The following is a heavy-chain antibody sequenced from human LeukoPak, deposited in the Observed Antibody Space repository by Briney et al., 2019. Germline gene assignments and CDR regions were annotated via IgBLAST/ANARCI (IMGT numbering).Heavy chain of an antibody. CDR3: ARDGGYCSGGSCYFDDYFDY. Sequence: SETLSLTCAVYGGSFSGYYWSWIRQPPGKGLEWIGEINHSGSTNYNPSLKSRVTISVDTSKNQFSLKPSSVTAADTAVYYCARDGGYCSGGSCYFDDYFDYWGQGTLVTVSS. CDR2: INHSGST. J-gene: IGHJ4*02. V-gene: IGHV4-34*01. CDR1: GGSFSGYY. D-gene: IGHD2-15*01.